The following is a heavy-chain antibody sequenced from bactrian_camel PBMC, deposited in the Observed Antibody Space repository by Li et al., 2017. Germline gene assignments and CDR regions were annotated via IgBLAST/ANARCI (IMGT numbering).Heavy chain of an antibody. J-gene: IGHJ4*01. CDR2: ISGDNSGVT. Sequence: HVQLVESGGGLVQPGGSLRLSCAASGLGFSAYAMGWVRQAPGKGLEWVASISGDNSGVTYYTESVKGRFTISRDDAKNTLYLQMNGLKPEDTAMYYCATVLFADFGLGLGTQVTVS. CDR1: GLGFSAYA. D-gene: IGHD5*01. V-gene: IGHV3-2*01.